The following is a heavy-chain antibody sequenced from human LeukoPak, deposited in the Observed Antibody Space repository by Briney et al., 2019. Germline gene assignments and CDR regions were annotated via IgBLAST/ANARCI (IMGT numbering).Heavy chain of an antibody. Sequence: PGGSLRLSCAASGFTFSSYGMHWVRQAPGKGLEWVAVISNDGSTKKYADSVKGRFTISRDNAKNSLYLQMNSLRVEDTAVYYCARIPGGYYYAMDVWGQGTTVTVSS. CDR2: ISNDGSTK. CDR1: GFTFSSYG. J-gene: IGHJ6*02. V-gene: IGHV3-30*03. CDR3: ARIPGGYYYAMDV. D-gene: IGHD3-16*01.